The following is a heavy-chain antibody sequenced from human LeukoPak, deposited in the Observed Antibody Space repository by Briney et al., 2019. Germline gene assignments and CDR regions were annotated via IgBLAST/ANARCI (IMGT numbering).Heavy chain of an antibody. J-gene: IGHJ5*02. CDR3: ARTYYGDYGDNLFDP. D-gene: IGHD4-17*01. V-gene: IGHV1-8*01. CDR1: GYTFTSYD. CDR2: MNPNSGNT. Sequence: ASVKVSCKASGYTFTSYDINWVRQATGQGLEWMGWMNPNSGNTGYAQKFKGRVTMTRNTSISTAYMELSSLRSEDTAVYYCARTYYGDYGDNLFDPWGQGTLVTVSS.